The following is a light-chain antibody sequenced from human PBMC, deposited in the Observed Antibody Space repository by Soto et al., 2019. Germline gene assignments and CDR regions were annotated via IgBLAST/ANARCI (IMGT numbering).Light chain of an antibody. CDR3: SSYTSSSTWM. J-gene: IGLJ3*02. V-gene: IGLV2-14*01. Sequence: QTVVTQPTSVSASPGQSITISCTGTSSDVGAYNYVSWYQQHPGKVPKVILYEVSSRPSGVPDRFSGSKSGNTASLTISGLQAEDEADYYCSSYTSSSTWMFGGGTKLTVL. CDR2: EVS. CDR1: SSDVGAYNY.